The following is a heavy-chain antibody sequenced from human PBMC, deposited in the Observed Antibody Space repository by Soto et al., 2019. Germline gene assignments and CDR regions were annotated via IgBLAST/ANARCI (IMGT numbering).Heavy chain of an antibody. V-gene: IGHV4-59*01. J-gene: IGHJ6*02. CDR2: IYYSGST. Sequence: SETLSLTCTVSGGSISSYYWSWIRQPPGKGLEWIGYIYYSGSTNYNPSLKSRVTISVDTSRNQFSLKLSSVTAADTAVYYCARDGDGRMTTNPYYYNGMDVWGPGTTVTVSS. CDR3: ARDGDGRMTTNPYYYNGMDV. D-gene: IGHD4-4*01. CDR1: GGSISSYY.